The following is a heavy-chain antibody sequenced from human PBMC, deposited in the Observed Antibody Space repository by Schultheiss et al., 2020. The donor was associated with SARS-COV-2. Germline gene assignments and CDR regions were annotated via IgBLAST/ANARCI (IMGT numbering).Heavy chain of an antibody. V-gene: IGHV3-21*04. CDR3: GSGPSAYYDF. CDR2: ISSSSSYI. Sequence: GESLKISCAASGFTFSSYAMSWVRQAPGKGLEWVSSISSSSSYIYYADSVKGRFTISRDNAKNSLYLQMNSLRAEDTAVYYCGSGPSAYYDFWGQGTLVTVSS. D-gene: IGHD3-22*01. CDR1: GFTFSSYA. J-gene: IGHJ4*02.